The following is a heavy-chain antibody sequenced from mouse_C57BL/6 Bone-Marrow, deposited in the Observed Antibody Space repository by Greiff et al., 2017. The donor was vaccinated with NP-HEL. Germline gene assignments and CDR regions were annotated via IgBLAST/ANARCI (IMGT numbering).Heavy chain of an antibody. Sequence: VQLQQPGAELVMPGASVKLSCKASGYTFTSYWMHWVKQRPGQGLEWIGEIDPSDSSTNYNQKFKGKSTLTVDKSSSTAYMQLSSLTSEDSAVYYCARGDTTVVAWDYWGQGTTLTVSS. CDR2: IDPSDSST. V-gene: IGHV1-69*01. D-gene: IGHD1-1*01. CDR1: GYTFTSYW. J-gene: IGHJ2*01. CDR3: ARGDTTVVAWDY.